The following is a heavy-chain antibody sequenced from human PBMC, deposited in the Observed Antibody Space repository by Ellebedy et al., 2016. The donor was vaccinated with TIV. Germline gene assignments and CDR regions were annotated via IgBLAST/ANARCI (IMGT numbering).Heavy chain of an antibody. CDR3: AAEGPMIVVGQVYYFDY. CDR2: IIPILGIA. V-gene: IGHV1-69*04. J-gene: IGHJ4*02. D-gene: IGHD3-22*01. Sequence: ASVKVSCKASGYTLTSYAISWVRQAPGQGLEWMGRIIPILGIANYAQKFQGRVTITADKSTSTAYMELSSLRSEDTAVYYCAAEGPMIVVGQVYYFDYWGQGTLVTVSS. CDR1: GYTLTSYA.